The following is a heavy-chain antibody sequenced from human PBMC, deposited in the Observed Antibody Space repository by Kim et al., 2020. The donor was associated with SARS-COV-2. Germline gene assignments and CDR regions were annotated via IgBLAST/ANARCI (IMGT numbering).Heavy chain of an antibody. V-gene: IGHV3-72*01. J-gene: IGHJ6*02. CDR1: GFTFSDHY. D-gene: IGHD6-13*01. Sequence: GGSLRLSCAASGFTFSDHYMDWVRQAPGKGLEWVGRTRNKANSYTTEYAASVKGRFTISRDDSKNSLYLQMNSLKTEDTAVYYCARGPYSSSWYPSVYYYGMDVWGQGTTVTVSS. CDR2: TRNKANSYTT. CDR3: ARGPYSSSWYPSVYYYGMDV.